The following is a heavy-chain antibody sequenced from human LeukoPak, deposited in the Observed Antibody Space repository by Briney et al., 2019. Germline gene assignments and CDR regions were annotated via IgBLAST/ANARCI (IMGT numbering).Heavy chain of an antibody. CDR2: INWNGGST. J-gene: IGHJ4*02. V-gene: IGHV3-20*04. Sequence: GGSLRLSCAASVFTFDDYGMSWVRQAPGKGLEWVSGINWNGGSTGYADSVKGRFTISRDNAKNSLYLQMNSLRAEDTALYYCARLSGYGSGSLWGQGTLVTVSS. CDR1: VFTFDDYG. D-gene: IGHD3-10*01. CDR3: ARLSGYGSGSL.